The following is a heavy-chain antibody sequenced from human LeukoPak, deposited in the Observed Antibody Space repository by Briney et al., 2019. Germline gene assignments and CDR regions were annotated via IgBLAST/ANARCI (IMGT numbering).Heavy chain of an antibody. CDR2: IYSGGST. V-gene: IGHV3-53*01. CDR3: ARAEWELLRIFDY. J-gene: IGHJ4*02. CDR1: GFTVSSNY. Sequence: GGSLRLSCAASGFTVSSNYMSWVRQAPGEGLEWVSVIYSGGSTYYADSVKGRFTISRDNSKNTLYLQMNSLRAEDTAVYYCARAEWELLRIFDYWGQGTLVTVSS. D-gene: IGHD1-26*01.